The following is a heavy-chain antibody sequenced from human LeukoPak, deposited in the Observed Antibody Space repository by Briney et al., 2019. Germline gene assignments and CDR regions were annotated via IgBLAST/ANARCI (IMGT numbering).Heavy chain of an antibody. D-gene: IGHD1-14*01. CDR1: GFTFSSYS. CDR2: ISSSSSYI. Sequence: GGSLRLSCAASGFTFSSYSMNWVPQAPGKGLEWVSSISSSSSYIYSADSVKGRFTISRDNAKNSLYLQMNSLRAEDTAVYYCARSRTCFDYWGQGTLVTVSS. V-gene: IGHV3-21*01. CDR3: ARSRTCFDY. J-gene: IGHJ4*02.